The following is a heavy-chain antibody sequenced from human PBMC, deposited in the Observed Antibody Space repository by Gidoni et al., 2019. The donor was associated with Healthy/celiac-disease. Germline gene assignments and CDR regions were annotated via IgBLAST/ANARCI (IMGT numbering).Heavy chain of an antibody. CDR3: ARAGSRTYTNHFDY. Sequence: QVQLVQSGAEVKKPGSSVKVSCKASGGTFSRYAISWVRQAPGQGLEWRGGIIPIFGTANYAQKFQGRVTMTADESTSTAYMELSSLRSEDTAVYYCARAGSRTYTNHFDYWGQGTLVTVSS. CDR1: GGTFSRYA. J-gene: IGHJ4*02. CDR2: IIPIFGTA. D-gene: IGHD1-1*01. V-gene: IGHV1-69*01.